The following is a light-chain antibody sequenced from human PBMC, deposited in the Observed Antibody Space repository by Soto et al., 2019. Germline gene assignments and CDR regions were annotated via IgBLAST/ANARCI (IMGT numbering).Light chain of an antibody. J-gene: IGLJ3*02. CDR1: STDIGNYNF. Sequence: QSAPTQPASVSGSPGQSITISCTGSSTDIGNYNFVSWYQHHPGKAPQVIIYEVNKRPSGVSNRFSGSKSGNTASLTISGLQAEDEADYFCCSFAGSSTGVFGGGTKLTVL. CDR3: CSFAGSSTGV. V-gene: IGLV2-23*02. CDR2: EVN.